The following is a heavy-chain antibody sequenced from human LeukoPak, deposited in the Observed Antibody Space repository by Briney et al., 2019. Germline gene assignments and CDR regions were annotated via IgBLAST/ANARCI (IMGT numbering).Heavy chain of an antibody. D-gene: IGHD3-22*01. Sequence: GGSLRLSCAASGFTFSSYWMSWVRQAPGKGLEWVANIKQDGSEKYYVDSVKGRFTISRDNAKNSLYLQMNSLRAEDTAVYYCARVYQSYDSSGYYSPSFDYWGQGTLVTVSS. CDR2: IKQDGSEK. J-gene: IGHJ4*02. V-gene: IGHV3-7*01. CDR1: GFTFSSYW. CDR3: ARVYQSYDSSGYYSPSFDY.